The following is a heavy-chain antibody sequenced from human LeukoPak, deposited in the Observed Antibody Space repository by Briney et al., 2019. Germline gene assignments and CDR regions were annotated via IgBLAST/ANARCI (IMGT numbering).Heavy chain of an antibody. V-gene: IGHV1-8*01. Sequence: ASVKVSCKASGYTFTSYDINWVRQATGQGLEWMGWMNPNSGNTGYAQKFQGRVTMTRNTSMSTAYMELSSLRSEDTAVYYCARVSSSSWPEYFQHWGQGTLVTVSS. CDR2: MNPNSGNT. D-gene: IGHD6-13*01. CDR1: GYTFTSYD. CDR3: ARVSSSSWPEYFQH. J-gene: IGHJ1*01.